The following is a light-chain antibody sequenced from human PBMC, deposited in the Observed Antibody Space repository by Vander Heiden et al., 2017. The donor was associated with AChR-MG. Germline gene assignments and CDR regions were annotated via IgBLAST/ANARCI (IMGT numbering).Light chain of an antibody. CDR1: NSDVGDFDY. CDR3: CSYAGNYAWV. V-gene: IGLV2-11*01. CDR2: DVT. J-gene: IGLJ3*02. Sequence: QSALTRPRAVSGPPGQSVTISCTGTNSDVGDFDYVSWYQQHPGEAPKFFIFDVTRRPSVVPDRFSASKSGNTASLTISGLQVDDEAHYYCCSYAGNYAWVFGGGTELTVL.